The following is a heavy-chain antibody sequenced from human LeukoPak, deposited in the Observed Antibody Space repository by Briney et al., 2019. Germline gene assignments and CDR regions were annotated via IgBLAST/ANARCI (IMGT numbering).Heavy chain of an antibody. J-gene: IGHJ4*02. Sequence: GGSLRLSCAASGFTFDDYAMHWVRQAPGKGLEGVSGLSWNSGSIGYADSVKGRFTISRDNAKNSLYLQMNSLRAEDTALYYCAKDMGEYYDNSGYPYDYWGQGTLVTVSS. D-gene: IGHD3-22*01. CDR3: AKDMGEYYDNSGYPYDY. CDR1: GFTFDDYA. CDR2: LSWNSGSI. V-gene: IGHV3-9*01.